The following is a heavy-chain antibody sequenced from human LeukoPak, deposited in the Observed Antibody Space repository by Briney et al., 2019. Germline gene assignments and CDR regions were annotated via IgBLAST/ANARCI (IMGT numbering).Heavy chain of an antibody. Sequence: SQTLSLTCAISGDSVSNNSIAWNWIRPSPSRGLEWLGRTYYRSKWYNEYAVSVKSRITINPDTSKNQFSLQLSAVTPEDTAVYYWARGYYCDSWGQGTLVTVSS. CDR1: GDSVSNNSIA. V-gene: IGHV6-1*01. CDR2: TYYRSKWYN. CDR3: ARGYYCDS. J-gene: IGHJ4*02.